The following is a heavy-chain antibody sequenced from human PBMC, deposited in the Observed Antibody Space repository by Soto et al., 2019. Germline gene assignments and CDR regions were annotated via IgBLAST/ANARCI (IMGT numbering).Heavy chain of an antibody. Sequence: QVQLVQSGAEVKKPGSSVKVSCKASGGTFSSYTISWVRQAPGQGLEWMGRIIPILGIANYAQKFQGRVTITADKSTSTAYMELSSLRSEDTAVYYCARGRGITGTTTHDAFDIWGQGTMVTVSS. CDR2: IIPILGIA. D-gene: IGHD1-20*01. CDR3: ARGRGITGTTTHDAFDI. CDR1: GGTFSSYT. J-gene: IGHJ3*02. V-gene: IGHV1-69*02.